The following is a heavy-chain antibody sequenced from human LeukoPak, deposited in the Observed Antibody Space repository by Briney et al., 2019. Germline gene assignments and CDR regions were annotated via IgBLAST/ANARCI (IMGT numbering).Heavy chain of an antibody. V-gene: IGHV4-34*01. Sequence: LSETLSLTCAVSGGSFSDYYWSWIRQSPGKGLEWIGEINHGGDTNYNSSLQSRVSLSVDTSRNQFSLILSSVTAADTAIYYCASNKYPVQAFDIWGQGTMVTVSS. CDR2: INHGGDT. CDR1: GGSFSDYY. D-gene: IGHD1/OR15-1a*01. CDR3: ASNKYPVQAFDI. J-gene: IGHJ3*02.